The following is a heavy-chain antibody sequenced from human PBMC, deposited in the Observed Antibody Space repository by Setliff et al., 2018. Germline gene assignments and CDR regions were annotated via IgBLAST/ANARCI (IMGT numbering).Heavy chain of an antibody. D-gene: IGHD5-12*01. V-gene: IGHV1-18*01. Sequence: ASVKVSCKASGYIFTDYGVSWVRQAPGQGLEWVGWINAGNGHTKYSQRFQDRITITSETSATTVYMELRSLRSEDTAVYYCVRVDMVLSNFDFWGQGTLVTVS. CDR3: VRVDMVLSNFDF. J-gene: IGHJ4*02. CDR2: INAGNGHT. CDR1: GYIFTDYG.